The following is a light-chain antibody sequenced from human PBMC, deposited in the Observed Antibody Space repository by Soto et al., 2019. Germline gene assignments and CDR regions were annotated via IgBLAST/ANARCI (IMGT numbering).Light chain of an antibody. CDR1: QGISNY. V-gene: IGKV1-27*01. CDR2: AAS. J-gene: IGKJ1*01. Sequence: DIQMTQSPSTLSASVGDRVTITCRASQGISNYLAWYQQKPGKVPKLLIYAASTLQSGAPSRFSGSGSGTDFTLTISSLQPEDVATYYCQKYNSAPPWTFGQGTKV. CDR3: QKYNSAPPWT.